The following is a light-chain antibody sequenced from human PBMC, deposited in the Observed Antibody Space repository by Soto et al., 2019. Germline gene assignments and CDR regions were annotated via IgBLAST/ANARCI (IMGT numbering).Light chain of an antibody. Sequence: DIQVTQFPSSLSESVGDRVTITCRASQSINTYLNWYQQKPGKPPKLLIYLASSLQSGVSPRFSGSASGTDFTLTISSLQPEDFGTYYCQLSSSVPPFGGGTKVE. J-gene: IGKJ4*01. CDR2: LAS. V-gene: IGKV1-39*01. CDR1: QSINTY. CDR3: QLSSSVPP.